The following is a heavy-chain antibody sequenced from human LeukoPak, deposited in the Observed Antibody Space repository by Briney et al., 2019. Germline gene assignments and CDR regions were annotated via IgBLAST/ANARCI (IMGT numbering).Heavy chain of an antibody. Sequence: SETLSLTCTVSCGSVRGYYWSWIRQPPGKGLEDSVYLYNDWSTRYNSSLKRRVTISVDTSKNQFSLKLSSVTDADTAVYYCARAQLEFRIWGQGTLVTVSS. D-gene: IGHD1-1*01. CDR3: ARAQLEFRI. CDR1: CGSVRGYY. J-gene: IGHJ4*02. V-gene: IGHV4-59*02. CDR2: LYNDWST.